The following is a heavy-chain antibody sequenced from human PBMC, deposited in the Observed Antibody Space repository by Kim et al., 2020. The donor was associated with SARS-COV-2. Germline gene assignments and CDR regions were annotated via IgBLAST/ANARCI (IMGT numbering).Heavy chain of an antibody. CDR2: INRDGSVK. J-gene: IGHJ5*02. CDR3: AREPSAEST. Sequence: GGSLRLSCAASGFTIGAEWMSWVRQAPGKGPEWVANINRDGSVKNYVDSVMGRFSISRDDAENSLYLQMNSLRAEDTAVYYCAREPSAESTWAQGTLVTVSS. V-gene: IGHV3-7*03. CDR1: GFTIGAEW.